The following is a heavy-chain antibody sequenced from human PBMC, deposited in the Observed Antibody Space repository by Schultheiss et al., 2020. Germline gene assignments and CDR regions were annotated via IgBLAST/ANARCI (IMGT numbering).Heavy chain of an antibody. J-gene: IGHJ6*02. CDR1: GYTFTGYY. CDR2: INPSGGST. D-gene: IGHD4-17*01. CDR3: ASWETVTNSGHYYYYYYGMDV. Sequence: ASVKVSCKASGYTFTGYYMHWVRQAPGQGLEWMGIINPSGGSTSYAKKFQGRVTITADESTSTAYMELSSLRSEDTAVYYCASWETVTNSGHYYYYYYGMDVWGQGTTVTVSS. V-gene: IGHV1-46*01.